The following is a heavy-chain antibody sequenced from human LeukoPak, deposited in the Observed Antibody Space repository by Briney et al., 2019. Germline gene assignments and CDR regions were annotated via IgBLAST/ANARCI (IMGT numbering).Heavy chain of an antibody. CDR1: GYTFTGYY. D-gene: IGHD6-19*01. CDR2: INPNSGGT. J-gene: IGHJ3*02. CDR3: ARGGLIAVAGSRDAFGI. Sequence: ASVKVSCKASGYTFTGYYMHWVRQAPGQGLEWMGWINPNSGGTNYAQSFQGWVTMTRDTSISTAYMELSRLRSDDTAVYYCARGGLIAVAGSRDAFGIWGQGTMVTVSS. V-gene: IGHV1-2*04.